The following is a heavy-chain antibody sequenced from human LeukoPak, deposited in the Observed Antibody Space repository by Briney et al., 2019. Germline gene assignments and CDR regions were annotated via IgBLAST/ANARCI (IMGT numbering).Heavy chain of an antibody. D-gene: IGHD6-13*01. CDR3: ARDAGTGYSSS. Sequence: SVKVSCKVSGYTLTELSMHWVRQAPGQGLEWMGRIIPILGIANYAQKFQGRVTITADKSTSTAYMELSSLRSEDTAVYYCARDAGTGYSSSWGQGTLVTVSS. CDR2: IIPILGIA. J-gene: IGHJ4*02. CDR1: GYTLTELS. V-gene: IGHV1-69*04.